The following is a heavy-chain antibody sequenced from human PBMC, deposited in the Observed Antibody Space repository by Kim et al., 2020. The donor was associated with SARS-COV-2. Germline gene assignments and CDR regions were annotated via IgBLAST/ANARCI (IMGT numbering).Heavy chain of an antibody. J-gene: IGHJ6*02. CDR3: ASRKRIAAAGKEKDV. Sequence: DSVKGRFNISRENAKNSRYLQMNSLRDEDTAVYYCASRKRIAAAGKEKDVWGQGTTVTVSS. V-gene: IGHV3-48*02. D-gene: IGHD6-13*01.